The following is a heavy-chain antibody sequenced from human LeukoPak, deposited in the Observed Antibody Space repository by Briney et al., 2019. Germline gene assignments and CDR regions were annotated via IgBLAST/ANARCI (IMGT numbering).Heavy chain of an antibody. D-gene: IGHD2-2*01. CDR2: IRYDGSNK. CDR3: AKDGVVVVPVYYYYYYMDV. Sequence: GGSLRLSCAASGFTFSSYGMHWVRQAPGKGLEWVAFIRYDGSNKYYADSVKGRFTISRDNSKNTLYLQMNSLRAEDTAVYYRAKDGVVVVPVYYYYYYMDVWGKGTTVTISS. CDR1: GFTFSSYG. J-gene: IGHJ6*03. V-gene: IGHV3-30*02.